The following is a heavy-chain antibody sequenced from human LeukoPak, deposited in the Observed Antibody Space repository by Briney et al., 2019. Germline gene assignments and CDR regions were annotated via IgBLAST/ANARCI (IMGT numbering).Heavy chain of an antibody. J-gene: IGHJ4*02. CDR1: GFTFSSYA. CDR3: AKNHMAQGVISY. CDR2: ISGSGGST. V-gene: IGHV3-23*01. D-gene: IGHD3-10*01. Sequence: GVSLRLSCAASGFTFSSYAMSWVRQAPGKGLEWVSAISGSGGSTYYADSVKGRFTVSRDNSKNTLYLQMNSLRAEDTAVYYCAKNHMAQGVISYWGQGTLVTVSS.